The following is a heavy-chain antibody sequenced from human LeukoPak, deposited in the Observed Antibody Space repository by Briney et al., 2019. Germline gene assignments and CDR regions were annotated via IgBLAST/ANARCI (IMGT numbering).Heavy chain of an antibody. Sequence: GGSLRLSCAASGFTFSSYSMNWVRQAPGKGLVWVSRISTDGSSTNYADSVKGRFTISRDNAKTTLHLQMNSLRAEDTAVYYCASSYATYHYDYMDVWGKGTTVTVSS. V-gene: IGHV3-74*01. CDR1: GFTFSSYS. CDR2: ISTDGSST. J-gene: IGHJ6*03. CDR3: ASSYATYHYDYMDV. D-gene: IGHD2-2*01.